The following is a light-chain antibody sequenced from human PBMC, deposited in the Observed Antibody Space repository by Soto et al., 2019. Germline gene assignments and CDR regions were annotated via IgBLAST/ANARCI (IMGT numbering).Light chain of an antibody. V-gene: IGLV4-69*01. CDR2: LSSDGSH. CDR1: SGHTTYA. CDR3: QTWGTGNRV. Sequence: QLVLTQPPSASASLGASVKLTCTLNSGHTTYAIAWHQQQPGKGPRYVMKLSSDGSHMKGDGITDRFSGSSSGVERYLTISSLQSEDEADYYCQTWGTGNRVFGGGTKLTVL. J-gene: IGLJ3*02.